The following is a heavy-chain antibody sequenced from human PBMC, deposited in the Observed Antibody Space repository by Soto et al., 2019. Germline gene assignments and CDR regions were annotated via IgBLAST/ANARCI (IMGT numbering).Heavy chain of an antibody. CDR2: IYYSGST. J-gene: IGHJ3*02. D-gene: IGHD3-9*01. Sequence: SETLSLTCTVSGGSISSGGYYWSWIRQHPGKGLEWIGYIYYSGSTYYGPSLKNRVTISVDTSKKQISLKLSSVTAADTAVYYCASTEEVYYDILTGQSLDAFDIWGQGTMVTVSS. CDR1: GGSISSGGYY. V-gene: IGHV4-31*03. CDR3: ASTEEVYYDILTGQSLDAFDI.